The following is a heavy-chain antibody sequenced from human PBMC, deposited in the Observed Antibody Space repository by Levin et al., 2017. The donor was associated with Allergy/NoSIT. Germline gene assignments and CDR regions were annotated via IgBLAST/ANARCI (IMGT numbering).Heavy chain of an antibody. CDR2: ISYDGSNK. J-gene: IGHJ4*02. Sequence: SCAASGFTFSSYAMHWVRQAPGKGLEWVAVISYDGSNKYYADSVKGRFTISRDNSKNTLYLQMNSLRAEDTAVYYCARDTVTHFDYWGQGTLVTVSS. CDR3: ARDTVTHFDY. V-gene: IGHV3-30-3*01. CDR1: GFTFSSYA. D-gene: IGHD4-17*01.